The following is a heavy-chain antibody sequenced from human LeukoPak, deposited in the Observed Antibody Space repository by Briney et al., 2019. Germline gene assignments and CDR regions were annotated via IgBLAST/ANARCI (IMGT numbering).Heavy chain of an antibody. J-gene: IGHJ4*02. CDR3: AAYYYDSNGYHENFDY. V-gene: IGHV1-18*01. Sequence: GASVKVSCKASGYTFTNYAFSWVRQAPGQGLEWMGWISAYDGSSNFAQNLQGRVTMTTDTSTSTAYMELRSLRSDDTAVYYCAAYYYDSNGYHENFDYWGQGTLVTVSS. D-gene: IGHD3-22*01. CDR2: ISAYDGSS. CDR1: GYTFTNYA.